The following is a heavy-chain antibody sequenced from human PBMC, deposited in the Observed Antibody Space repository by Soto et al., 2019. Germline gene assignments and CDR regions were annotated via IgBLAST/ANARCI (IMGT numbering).Heavy chain of an antibody. CDR2: INAGNGNT. J-gene: IGHJ6*03. Sequence: ASVKVSCKASGYTFTSYAMHWVRQAPGQRLEWMRWINAGNGNTKYSQKFQGRVTITRDTSASTAYMELSSLRSEDTAVYYCARGRGDDFWSGYYMDYYYYYMDVWGKGTTVTVSS. D-gene: IGHD3-3*01. CDR1: GYTFTSYA. CDR3: ARGRGDDFWSGYYMDYYYYYMDV. V-gene: IGHV1-3*01.